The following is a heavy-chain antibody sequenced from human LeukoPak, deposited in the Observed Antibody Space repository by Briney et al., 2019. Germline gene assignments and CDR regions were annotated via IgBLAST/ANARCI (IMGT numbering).Heavy chain of an antibody. J-gene: IGHJ4*02. Sequence: GGSLRLSCAASGFTFSSYAMHWVRQAPGKGLEWVAVISYDGSNKYYADSVKGRFTISRDNSKNTLYLQMNSLRAEDTAVYYCARDHLGDQLLPDYWGRGTLVTVSS. CDR3: ARDHLGDQLLPDY. CDR1: GFTFSSYA. V-gene: IGHV3-30-3*01. CDR2: ISYDGSNK. D-gene: IGHD2-2*01.